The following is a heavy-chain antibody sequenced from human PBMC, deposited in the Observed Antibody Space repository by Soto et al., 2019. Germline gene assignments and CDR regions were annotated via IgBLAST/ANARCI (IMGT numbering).Heavy chain of an antibody. V-gene: IGHV3-43*01. J-gene: IGHJ6*02. CDR1: GFSFHDYT. D-gene: IGHD2-15*01. CDR2: ITWDGGSK. CDR3: ARDRGYDAHDYYYNAMDV. Sequence: EVQLVESGGVGVQPGGSLRLSCEGSGFSFHDYTMHWVRQVPGKGLEWVSLITWDGGSKFYADSVKGRFTISRDNAKNSLYLQMNSLRAEDTAVYYCARDRGYDAHDYYYNAMDVWGQGTTVTVSS.